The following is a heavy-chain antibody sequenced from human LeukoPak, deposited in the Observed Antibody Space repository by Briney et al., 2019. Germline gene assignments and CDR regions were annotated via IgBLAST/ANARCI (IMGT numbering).Heavy chain of an antibody. J-gene: IGHJ4*02. V-gene: IGHV4-34*01. D-gene: IGHD3-16*02. CDR3: ARHWTYYDYVWGSYRPYYFDY. CDR1: GGPFSGYY. Sequence: SETLSLTCAVYGGPFSGYYWSWIRQPPGKGLEWIGEINHSGSTNYNPSLKSRVTISVDTSKNQFSLKLSSVTAADTAVYYCARHWTYYDYVWGSYRPYYFDYWGQGTLVTVSS. CDR2: INHSGST.